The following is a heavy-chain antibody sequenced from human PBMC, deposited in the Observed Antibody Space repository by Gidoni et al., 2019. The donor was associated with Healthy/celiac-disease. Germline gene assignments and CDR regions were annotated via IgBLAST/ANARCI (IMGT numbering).Heavy chain of an antibody. V-gene: IGHV1-24*01. CDR3: ALGYCSSTSCYPAGWFDP. CDR1: GYTLPELS. J-gene: IGHJ5*02. Sequence: QVQLVQSGAAVKKPGASVKVSCKVSGYTLPELSIHWVRKAPGKGREWMGGFDPEDSKTICAQKFQGRVTMTEDTSTDTAYMELSSLRSEDTAVYYCALGYCSSTSCYPAGWFDPWGQGTLVTVSS. D-gene: IGHD2-2*01. CDR2: FDPEDSKT.